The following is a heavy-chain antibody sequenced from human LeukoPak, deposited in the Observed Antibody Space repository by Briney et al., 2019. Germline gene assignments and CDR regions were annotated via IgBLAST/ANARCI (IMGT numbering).Heavy chain of an antibody. CDR1: GYTFTSYY. V-gene: IGHV1-46*01. CDR2: INPSGGST. Sequence: ASVKVSCKASGYTFTSYYIHWVRQAPGQGLEWMGIINPSGGSTSYAQKFQGRVTMTRDTSTSTVYMELSSLRSEDTAVYYCARDLVGGGSYYYYYYGMDVWGQGTTVTVSS. CDR3: ARDLVGGGSYYYYYYGMDV. D-gene: IGHD1-26*01. J-gene: IGHJ6*02.